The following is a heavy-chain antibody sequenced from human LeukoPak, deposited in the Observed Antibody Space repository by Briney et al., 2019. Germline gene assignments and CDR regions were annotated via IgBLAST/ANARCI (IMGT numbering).Heavy chain of an antibody. J-gene: IGHJ4*02. D-gene: IGHD2-15*01. Sequence: GGSLRLSCKGSGFSSTSYWISWVRQMPGKGLEWMGRIDPSDSYTNYSPSFQGHVTISVDKSISTAYLQWSSLKASDTAIYYCARGLRGGPSGGGLDYWGQGTLVTVSS. CDR3: ARGLRGGPSGGGLDY. CDR1: GFSSTSYW. V-gene: IGHV5-10-1*01. CDR2: IDPSDSYT.